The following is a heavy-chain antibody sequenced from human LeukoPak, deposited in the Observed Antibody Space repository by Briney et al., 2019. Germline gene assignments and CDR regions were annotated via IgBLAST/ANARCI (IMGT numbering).Heavy chain of an antibody. CDR1: GGPISSGDYY. CDR3: ARSESGSYFSY. J-gene: IGHJ4*02. CDR2: IYYSGST. D-gene: IGHD1-26*01. V-gene: IGHV4-30-4*01. Sequence: PSQTLSLTCTVSGGPISSGDYYWSWIRQPPGKGLEWIGYIYYSGSTYYNPSLKSRVTISVDTSKNQFSLKLSSVTAADTAVYYCARSESGSYFSYWGQGTLVTVSS.